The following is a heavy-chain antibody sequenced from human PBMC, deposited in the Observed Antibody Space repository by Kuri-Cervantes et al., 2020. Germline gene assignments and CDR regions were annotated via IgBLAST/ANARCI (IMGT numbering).Heavy chain of an antibody. CDR3: ARGELDIVVVPAAPTTVTWDD. CDR1: GGTFSSYA. V-gene: IGHV1-69*05. Sequence: SVKVSCKASGGTFSSYAISWVRQAPGQGLEWTGGIIPIFGTANYAQKFQGRVTITTDESTSTAYMELSSLRSEDTAVYYCARGELDIVVVPAAPTTVTWDDWGQGTLVTVSS. CDR2: IIPIFGTA. D-gene: IGHD2-2*03. J-gene: IGHJ4*02.